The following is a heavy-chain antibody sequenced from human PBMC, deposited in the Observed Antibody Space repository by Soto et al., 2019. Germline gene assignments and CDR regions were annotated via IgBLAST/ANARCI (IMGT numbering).Heavy chain of an antibody. CDR1: GGTFSSYA. Sequence: RASVKVSCKASGGTFSSYAISWVRQAPGQGLEWMGGIIPMFGTANYAQKLQGRVTMTRDISTRTAYMELTSLRSDDTAVYYCAILPSEKYEYDYWGQGTPVTVSS. D-gene: IGHD2-15*01. J-gene: IGHJ4*02. V-gene: IGHV1-69*05. CDR3: AILPSEKYEYDY. CDR2: IIPMFGTA.